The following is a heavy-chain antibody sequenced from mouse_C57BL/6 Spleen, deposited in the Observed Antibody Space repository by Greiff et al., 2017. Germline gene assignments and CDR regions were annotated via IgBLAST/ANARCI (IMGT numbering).Heavy chain of an antibody. CDR1: GYTFTDYY. Sequence: VQLQQSGAELVRPGASVKLSCKASGYTFTDYYINWVKQRPGQGLEWIARIYPGSGNTYYNEKFKGKATLTAEKSSSTAYMQLSSLTSEDSAVYFCARLNWDGFDYWGQGTTLTVSS. CDR2: IYPGSGNT. J-gene: IGHJ2*01. V-gene: IGHV1-76*01. D-gene: IGHD4-1*01. CDR3: ARLNWDGFDY.